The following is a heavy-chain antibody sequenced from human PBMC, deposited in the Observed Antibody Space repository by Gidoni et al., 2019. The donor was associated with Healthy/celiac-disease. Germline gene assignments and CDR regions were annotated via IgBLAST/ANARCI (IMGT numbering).Heavy chain of an antibody. Sequence: EVQLVESGGGLVKPGGSLRLSCAASGFTFSSYSMNWVRQAPGKGLEWVSSISSSSSYIYYADSVKGRFTISRDNAKNSLYLQMNSLRAEDTAVYYCARGGFLEWLLGGSYYMDVWGKGTTVTVSS. V-gene: IGHV3-21*01. J-gene: IGHJ6*03. CDR2: ISSSSSYI. D-gene: IGHD3-3*01. CDR1: GFTFSSYS. CDR3: ARGGFLEWLLGGSYYMDV.